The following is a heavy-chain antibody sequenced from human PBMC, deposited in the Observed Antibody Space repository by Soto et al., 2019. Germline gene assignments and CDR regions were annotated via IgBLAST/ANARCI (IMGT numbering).Heavy chain of an antibody. V-gene: IGHV2-26*01. D-gene: IGHD4-4*01. CDR3: VRIEKKTITTCQYFDF. Sequence: QVTLKESGPVLVKPTETLTLTCTVSGFSLSNEKMGVTWIRQAPGKPLEWLAHIFSNDEKSYKTSLKNRLIISQDTSKSQVVLTMTNMDPVDTATYYCVRIEKKTITTCQYFDFWGPGTLVTVSS. CDR2: IFSNDEK. J-gene: IGHJ4*02. CDR1: GFSLSNEKMG.